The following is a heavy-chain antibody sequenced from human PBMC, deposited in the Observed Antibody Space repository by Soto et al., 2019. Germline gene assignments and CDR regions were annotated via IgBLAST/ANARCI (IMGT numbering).Heavy chain of an antibody. D-gene: IGHD2-2*02. J-gene: IGHJ4*02. CDR1: GDSVSSNSAA. CDR3: ARADCISTSCYTYYFDD. Sequence: PSQTLSLTCALSGDSVSSNSAAWNWIRQSPSRGLEWLGRTYYRSKWYNDYAVSVKSRITINPDTSKNQISLQLNSVTTEDTAVYYCARADCISTSCYTYYFDDWGQGTLGTVSS. V-gene: IGHV6-1*01. CDR2: TYYRSKWYN.